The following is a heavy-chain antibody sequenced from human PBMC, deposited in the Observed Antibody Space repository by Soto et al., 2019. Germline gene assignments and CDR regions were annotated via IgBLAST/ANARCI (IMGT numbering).Heavy chain of an antibody. J-gene: IGHJ4*02. CDR2: IKSDGSST. D-gene: IGHD4-17*01. CDR1: GFTFSNNW. V-gene: IGHV3-74*03. CDR3: ASAAPFNYGGNSGFDF. Sequence: GGSLRLSCAASGFTFSNNWIHWVRQAPGKGLVWVSGIKSDGSSTTYADFVKGRFTISRDNAKNTLYLQMNSLRAEDTAVYYCASAAPFNYGGNSGFDFWGQGTLVTVSS.